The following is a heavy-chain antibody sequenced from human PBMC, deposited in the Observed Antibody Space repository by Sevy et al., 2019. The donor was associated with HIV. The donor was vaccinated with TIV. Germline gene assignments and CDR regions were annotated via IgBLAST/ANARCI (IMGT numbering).Heavy chain of an antibody. J-gene: IGHJ3*02. V-gene: IGHV1-2*02. CDR2: INPNSGGT. D-gene: IGHD3-22*01. Sequence: ASVKVSCKASGYNFTDYFMHWVRQAPGQGLEWMGWINPNSGGTNYAQRFRGRVTMTRDTSISTAYMELSRLRSDDTAVYYCASLSGYYYDSSRYYNTDAFDIWGQGTMVTVSS. CDR1: GYNFTDYF. CDR3: ASLSGYYYDSSRYYNTDAFDI.